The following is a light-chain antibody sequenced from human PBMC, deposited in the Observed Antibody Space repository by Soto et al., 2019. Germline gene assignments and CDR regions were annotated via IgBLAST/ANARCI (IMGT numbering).Light chain of an antibody. CDR1: QSVSSSY. CDR3: QQYNNWPPT. Sequence: IVLTQSPGTLSLSPGERATLSCRARQSVSSSYLAWYQQKPGQAPRLLIYDASTRAPGIPARFSGRGSGADFTLTISSLQSEDFAVYYCQQYNNWPPTFGQGTKVDI. V-gene: IGKV3D-15*01. CDR2: DAS. J-gene: IGKJ1*01.